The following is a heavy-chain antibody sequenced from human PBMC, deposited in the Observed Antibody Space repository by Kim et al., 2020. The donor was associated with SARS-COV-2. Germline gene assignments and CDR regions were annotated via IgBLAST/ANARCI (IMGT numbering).Heavy chain of an antibody. CDR3: AKNYDSSDY. D-gene: IGHD3-22*01. J-gene: IGHJ4*02. V-gene: IGHV3-23*03. Sequence: SSTYNADSVQGRFTISRDNSKNTLYLQMNSRRAEDTAVYYCAKNYDSSDYWGQGTLVTVSS. CDR2: SST.